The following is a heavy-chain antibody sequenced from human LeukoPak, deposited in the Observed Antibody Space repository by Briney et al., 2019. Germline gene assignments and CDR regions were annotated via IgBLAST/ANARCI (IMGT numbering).Heavy chain of an antibody. Sequence: PGGSLRLSCAASGFTFSSYSMNWVRQAPGKGLEWVSPISSSSSYIYYADSVKGRFTISRDNAKNSLYLQMNSLRAEDTAVYYCARQVPPSRYCSSTSCGGDYWGQGTLVTVSS. D-gene: IGHD2-2*01. CDR1: GFTFSSYS. CDR3: ARQVPPSRYCSSTSCGGDY. CDR2: ISSSSSYI. J-gene: IGHJ4*02. V-gene: IGHV3-21*01.